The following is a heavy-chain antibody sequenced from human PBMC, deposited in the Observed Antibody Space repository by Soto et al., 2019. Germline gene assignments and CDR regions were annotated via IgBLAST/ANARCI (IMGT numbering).Heavy chain of an antibody. CDR1: GGSISSYY. CDR3: ARVKQQLEYNRFDG. V-gene: IGHV4-59*01. D-gene: IGHD6-13*01. J-gene: IGHJ5*02. Sequence: SETLSLTCTVSGGSISSYYWSWIRQPPGKGLEWIGYIYYSGSTNYNPSLNSRVTISVDTSKNQFSLKLSSVTAADTAVYYCARVKQQLEYNRFDGWGQGTLVTVSS. CDR2: IYYSGST.